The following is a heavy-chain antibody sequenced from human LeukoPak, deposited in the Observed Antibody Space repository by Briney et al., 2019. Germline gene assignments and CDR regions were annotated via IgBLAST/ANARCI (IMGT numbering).Heavy chain of an antibody. D-gene: IGHD3-9*01. V-gene: IGHV1-18*01. J-gene: IGHJ4*02. CDR2: ISAYNGNT. Sequence: ASVKVSCKASGYTFTSYGISWVRQAPGQGLEWMGWISAYNGNTNFAQKLLGRVTMTTDTSTSTAYMDLRSLRSDDTAVYYCARDQAATNTQVRFCLDWGQGTLVTVSS. CDR1: GYTFTSYG. CDR3: ARDQAATNTQVRFCLD.